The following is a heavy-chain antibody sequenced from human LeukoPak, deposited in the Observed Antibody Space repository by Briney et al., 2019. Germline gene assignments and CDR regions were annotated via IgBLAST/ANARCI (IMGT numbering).Heavy chain of an antibody. CDR1: GFTFGDYA. V-gene: IGHV3-49*04. Sequence: GGSLRLSCTASGFTFGDYAMSWVRQAPGKGLEWVGFIRSKAYGGTTEYAASVKGRFTISRDDSKSIAYLQMNSLKTEDTAVYYCTRAESNYYYYYMDVWGKGTTVTISS. J-gene: IGHJ6*03. CDR3: TRAESNYYYYYMDV. CDR2: IRSKAYGGTT.